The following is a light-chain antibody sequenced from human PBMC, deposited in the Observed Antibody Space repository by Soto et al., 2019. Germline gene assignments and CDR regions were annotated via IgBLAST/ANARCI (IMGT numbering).Light chain of an antibody. CDR3: QQYNSYVYS. CDR2: KAS. CDR1: QTIGSW. J-gene: IGKJ2*03. Sequence: DIQVTQSPSTLSASVGDRVTITCRASQTIGSWLAWYQQKPGKAPKLLIYKASILESGVPSRFSGSGSGTEFTLTISRLQPDDFATYYCQQYNSYVYSFGQGTKLEIK. V-gene: IGKV1-5*03.